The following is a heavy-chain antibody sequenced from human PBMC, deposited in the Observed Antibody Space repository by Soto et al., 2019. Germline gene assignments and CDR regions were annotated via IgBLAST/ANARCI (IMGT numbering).Heavy chain of an antibody. J-gene: IGHJ4*02. V-gene: IGHV2-5*02. CDR1: GFSLTTSGVG. CDR3: AHRVLRTVFGLVTTTAIYFDF. D-gene: IGHD3-3*01. CDR2: IYWDADK. Sequence: QITLNESGPTVVRPTETLTLTCRFSGFSLTTSGVGLGWVRQSPGKAPEWLALIYWDADKRYSESLKSRLTITKDTSKNQVVLTVANLDPTDTATYYCAHRVLRTVFGLVTTTAIYFDFWGQGTPVAVSS.